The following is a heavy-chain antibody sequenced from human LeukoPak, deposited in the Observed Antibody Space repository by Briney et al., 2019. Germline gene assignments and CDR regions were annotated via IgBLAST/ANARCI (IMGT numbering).Heavy chain of an antibody. J-gene: IGHJ3*02. Sequence: SETLSLNCTVSGGSINSRSHYWGWIRQSPGKGLEWIGSMYYSGSTYYNPSLKSRVTISVDMSNNQLSLKMTSMTAADTAIYYCATDKRDWYQYFDIWGQGTMVTVSS. CDR3: ATDKRDWYQYFDI. CDR2: MYYSGST. V-gene: IGHV4-39*07. CDR1: GGSINSRSHY. D-gene: IGHD6-19*01.